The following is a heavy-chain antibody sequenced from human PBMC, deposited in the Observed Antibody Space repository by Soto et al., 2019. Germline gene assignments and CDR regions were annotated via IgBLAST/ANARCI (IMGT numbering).Heavy chain of an antibody. V-gene: IGHV4-4*02. CDR3: ARNERIVVVPAATLRMDV. CDR2: IYHSGST. Sequence: QVQLQESGPGLVKPSGTLSLTCAVSGGSISSSNWRSWVRQPPGKGLEWIGEIYHSGSTNYNPSXKSRDPISVDXXKXQXXLELSSVTAADTAVYYCARNERIVVVPAATLRMDVWGQGTTVTVSS. D-gene: IGHD2-2*01. J-gene: IGHJ6*02. CDR1: GGSISSSNW.